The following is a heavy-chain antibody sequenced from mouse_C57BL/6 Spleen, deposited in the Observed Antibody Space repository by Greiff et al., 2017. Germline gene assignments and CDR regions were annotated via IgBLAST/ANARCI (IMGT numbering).Heavy chain of an antibody. CDR1: GYTFTSYG. CDR3: AHTTVVASFDY. V-gene: IGHV1-81*01. D-gene: IGHD1-1*01. J-gene: IGHJ2*01. CDR2: IYPRSGNT. Sequence: QVQLKESGAELARPGASVKLSCKASGYTFTSYGISWVKQRTGQGLEWIGEIYPRSGNTYYNEKFKGKATLTADKSSSTAYMELRSLTSEDSAVYFCAHTTVVASFDYWGQGTTLTVSS.